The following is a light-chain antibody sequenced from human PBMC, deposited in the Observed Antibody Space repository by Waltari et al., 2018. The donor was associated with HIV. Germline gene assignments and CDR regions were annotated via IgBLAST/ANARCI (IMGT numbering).Light chain of an antibody. CDR1: QDISNY. V-gene: IGKV1-9*01. CDR2: AAS. J-gene: IGKJ3*01. CDR3: QQLSGDPFT. Sequence: DIQLTQSPSFLSASVRDRIPITCRASQDISNYLAWYQQKPGTVPKLLIYAASTLQSGVPSRFSGSGSGTEFTLTISGLQPEDFATYYCQQLSGDPFTFGPGTNVDLK.